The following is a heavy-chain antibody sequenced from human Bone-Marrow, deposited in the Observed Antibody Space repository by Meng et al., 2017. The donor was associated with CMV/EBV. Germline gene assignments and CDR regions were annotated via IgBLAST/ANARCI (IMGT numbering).Heavy chain of an antibody. D-gene: IGHD3-3*01. Sequence: GESLKISCAASGFTFSSYAMHWVRQAPGKGLEWVAVISYDGSNKYYADSVKGRFTISRDNSKNTLYLQMNSLRAEDTAVYYCARVAYDFWSGYYRAYYYYGMDVWGQGTTVTVAS. CDR2: ISYDGSNK. CDR1: GFTFSSYA. J-gene: IGHJ6*02. V-gene: IGHV3-30*04. CDR3: ARVAYDFWSGYYRAYYYYGMDV.